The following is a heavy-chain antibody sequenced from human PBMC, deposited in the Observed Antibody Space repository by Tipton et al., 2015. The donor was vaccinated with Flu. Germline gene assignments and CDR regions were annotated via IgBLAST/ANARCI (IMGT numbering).Heavy chain of an antibody. CDR1: GGSISSYY. V-gene: IGHV4-59*01. D-gene: IGHD6-13*01. J-gene: IGHJ4*02. CDR3: ARRSGNWYHQLYK. Sequence: TLSLTCTVSGGSISSYYWSWLRQSPGKGLEWIGYIYHSGSTYYTSSLKNRVTISFDTPKNQFSLQLTSVTAADTAVYYCARRSGNWYHQLYKWGQGTLVTVSS. CDR2: IYHSGST.